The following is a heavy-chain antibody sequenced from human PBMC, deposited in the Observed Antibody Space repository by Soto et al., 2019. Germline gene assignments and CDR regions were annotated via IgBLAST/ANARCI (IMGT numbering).Heavy chain of an antibody. V-gene: IGHV1-69*06. CDR1: GGTFSSNP. J-gene: IGHJ6*02. CDR3: ARDFSAVKFRESFTYYRMDV. D-gene: IGHD3-16*01. Sequence: QVKLMQSAAEVRKPGSSVTVSCKASGGTFSSNPISWVRQAPGQGLEWMGGIIPIFGTPNYARKFLDRGIITADRSTHKAFMKLTSLTSDDTPVYYSARDFSAVKFRESFTYYRMDVWGPGTTVTVS. CDR2: IIPIFGTP.